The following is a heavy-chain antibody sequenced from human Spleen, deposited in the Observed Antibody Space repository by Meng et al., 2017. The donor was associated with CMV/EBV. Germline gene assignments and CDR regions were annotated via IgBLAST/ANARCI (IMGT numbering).Heavy chain of an antibody. J-gene: IGHJ4*02. CDR3: AKGGFTSSYDY. CDR1: VFIFDNYA. Sequence: CAASVFIFDNYAMTWVRQAPGKGLEWVSTIRATAGSTYYADSVKGRFTISRDNSKNTLYLQMNSLRAEDTAVYYCAKGGFTSSYDYWGQGTLVTVSS. D-gene: IGHD2-2*01. V-gene: IGHV3-23*01. CDR2: IRATAGST.